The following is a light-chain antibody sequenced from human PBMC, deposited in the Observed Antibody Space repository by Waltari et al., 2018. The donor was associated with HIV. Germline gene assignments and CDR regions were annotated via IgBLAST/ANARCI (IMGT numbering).Light chain of an antibody. CDR1: SSNIGAGYD. CDR2: GNI. Sequence: QSALTQPPSASGSPGQSVTISCTGSSSNIGAGYDVHWYQHLPGTAPKLLIFGNINRPSGVPDRFSGSKSDTSASLAITGLQAEDESDYYCQSYDSSLSGRYVFGTGTKVTVL. V-gene: IGLV1-40*01. CDR3: QSYDSSLSGRYV. J-gene: IGLJ1*01.